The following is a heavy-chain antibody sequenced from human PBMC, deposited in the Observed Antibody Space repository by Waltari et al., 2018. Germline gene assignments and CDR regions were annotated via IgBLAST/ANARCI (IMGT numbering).Heavy chain of an antibody. J-gene: IGHJ4*02. Sequence: QVQLVQSGAEVKKPGSSVKVSCKASGGTFSSYAISWVRQAPGQGLEWMGGIIPSFGTANYAQKFQGRVTSTADESTSTAYMELSSLRSEDTAVYYCAREKEGTVTEGYYFDYWGQGTLVTVSS. CDR2: IIPSFGTA. D-gene: IGHD4-4*01. V-gene: IGHV1-69*01. CDR1: GGTFSSYA. CDR3: AREKEGTVTEGYYFDY.